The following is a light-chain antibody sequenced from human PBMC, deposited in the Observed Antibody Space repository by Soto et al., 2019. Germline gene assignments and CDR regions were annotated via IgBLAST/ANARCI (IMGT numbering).Light chain of an antibody. CDR2: QAS. CDR1: QKIGSW. V-gene: IGKV1-5*03. J-gene: IGKJ1*01. Sequence: DIQMTQSPSTLSASVGDRVTITCRASQKIGSWLAWYQQKPGKAPKLLIYQASSLQSGAPSRFSGSGSGTDFTLIINNLQPDDFATYYCQQYSRYSLWPFGQGTKVEIK. CDR3: QQYSRYSLWP.